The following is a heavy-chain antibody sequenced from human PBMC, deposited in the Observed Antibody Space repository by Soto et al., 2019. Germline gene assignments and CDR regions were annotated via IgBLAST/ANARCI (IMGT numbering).Heavy chain of an antibody. CDR1: GFSFTSYT. D-gene: IGHD6-13*01. CDR2: ISGSGSSP. V-gene: IGHV3-23*01. J-gene: IGHJ5*02. Sequence: EVQLLESGGGLGQPGGSLRLSCAASGFSFTSYTMAWVRQAPGKGLEWVSAISGSGSSPYYADSVKGRFTVSRDSSKDMVYLQMDSLRAEDTAVYYCARYAYGLSSNSWYRGGWFDPWGQGTLVTVSS. CDR3: ARYAYGLSSNSWYRGGWFDP.